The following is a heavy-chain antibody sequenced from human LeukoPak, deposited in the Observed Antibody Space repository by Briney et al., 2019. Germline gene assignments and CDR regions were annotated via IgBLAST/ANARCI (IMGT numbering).Heavy chain of an antibody. CDR3: AREGPLLRYFDWLQDNYYYHMDV. V-gene: IGHV4-38-2*02. CDR1: GDSISSYY. J-gene: IGHJ6*03. D-gene: IGHD3-9*01. Sequence: SETLSLTCTVSGDSISSYYWGWIRQPPGKGLEWIGSIYHSGSTYYNPSLKSRVTISVDTSKNQFSLKLSSVTAADTAVYYCAREGPLLRYFDWLQDNYYYHMDVWGKGTTVTVSS. CDR2: IYHSGST.